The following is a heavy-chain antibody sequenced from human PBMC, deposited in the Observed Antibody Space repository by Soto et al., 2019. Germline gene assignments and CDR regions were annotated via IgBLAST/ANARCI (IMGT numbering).Heavy chain of an antibody. CDR3: ARVGISSSDAFDI. Sequence: SETLSLTCTVSGRSVSSGGYYWTWIRQHPGRGLEWIGYIYHIGSPYYNPSLESRVTISLDTSKNQFSLKLSSVTAADTAMYYCARVGISSSDAFDIWGHGTMVTVSS. V-gene: IGHV4-31*03. CDR1: GRSVSSGGYY. J-gene: IGHJ3*02. D-gene: IGHD6-6*01. CDR2: IYHIGSP.